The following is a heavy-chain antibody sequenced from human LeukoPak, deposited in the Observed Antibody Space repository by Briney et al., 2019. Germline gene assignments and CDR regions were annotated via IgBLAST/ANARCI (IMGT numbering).Heavy chain of an antibody. CDR2: INHSGST. J-gene: IGHJ4*02. V-gene: IGHV4-34*01. D-gene: IGHD5-24*01. CDR1: GGSFSGYY. CDR3: ATRGGVEMATMYYFDY. Sequence: SETLSLTCAVYGGSFSGYYWSWIRQPPGKGLEWIGEINHSGSTNYNPSPKSRVTISVDTSKNQFSLKLSSVTAADTAVYYCATRGGVEMATMYYFDYWGQGTLVTVSS.